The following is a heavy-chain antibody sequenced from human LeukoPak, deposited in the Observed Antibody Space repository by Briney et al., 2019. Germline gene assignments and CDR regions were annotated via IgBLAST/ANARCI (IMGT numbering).Heavy chain of an antibody. D-gene: IGHD3-3*01. CDR2: ISAYNGNT. J-gene: IGHJ4*02. Sequence: ASVKVSCKASGYTFTSYGISWVRQAPGQGLEWMGWISAYNGNTNYAQKLQGRVTMTTDTSTSTAYMELRSLRSDDTAVYYCARAGASAIFGVSKPYYFDYWGQGTLVTVSS. CDR3: ARAGASAIFGVSKPYYFDY. V-gene: IGHV1-18*01. CDR1: GYTFTSYG.